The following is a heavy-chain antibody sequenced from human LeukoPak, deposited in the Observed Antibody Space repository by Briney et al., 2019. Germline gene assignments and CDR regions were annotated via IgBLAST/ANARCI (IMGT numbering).Heavy chain of an antibody. J-gene: IGHJ5*02. CDR2: IWYDGSNK. V-gene: IGHV3-33*06. D-gene: IGHD3-3*01. Sequence: GGSLRLSCAASGFTFSSYGMHWVRQAPGKGLEWVAVIWYDGSNKYYADSVKGRFTISRDNSKNTLYLQMNSLRAKDTAVYYCAKGDYDYGGFDPWGQGTLVTVSS. CDR1: GFTFSSYG. CDR3: AKGDYDYGGFDP.